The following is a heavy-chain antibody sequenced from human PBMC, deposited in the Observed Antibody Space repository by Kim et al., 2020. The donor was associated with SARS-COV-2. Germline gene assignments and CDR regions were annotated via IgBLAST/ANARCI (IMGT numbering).Heavy chain of an antibody. CDR3: ARAGGLYCTNGVCYTSRDYYYGMDV. V-gene: IGHV4-31*03. Sequence: SETLSLTCTVSGGSISSGGYYWSWIRQHPGKGLEWIGYIYYSGSTYYNPSLKSRVTISVDTSKNQFSLKLSSVTAADTAVYYCARAGGLYCTNGVCYTSRDYYYGMDVWGQGTTVTVSS. D-gene: IGHD2-8*01. CDR1: GGSISSGGYY. CDR2: IYYSGST. J-gene: IGHJ6*02.